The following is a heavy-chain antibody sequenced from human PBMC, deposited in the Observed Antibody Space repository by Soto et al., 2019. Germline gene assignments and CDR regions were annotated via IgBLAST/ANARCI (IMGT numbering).Heavy chain of an antibody. Sequence: QVQLVQSGAEVKKPGASVKVSCKSSGYTFTSYGISWVRQAPGQGLEWMGWISAYNGNTNYAQKLQGSVTLTTDTSTSTAYMSLRSLRSADTAVYYCARGVGATGTDSFDIWGQGTIVTVSS. CDR1: GYTFTSYG. CDR2: ISAYNGNT. J-gene: IGHJ3*02. V-gene: IGHV1-18*01. CDR3: ARGVGATGTDSFDI. D-gene: IGHD1-26*01.